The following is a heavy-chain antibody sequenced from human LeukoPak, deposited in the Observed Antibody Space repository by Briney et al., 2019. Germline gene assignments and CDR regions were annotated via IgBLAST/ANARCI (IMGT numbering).Heavy chain of an antibody. V-gene: IGHV3-21*01. CDR2: ISSSSSYI. Sequence: GGSLRFSCAASGFSFSIYSMIWVRQAPGKGLEWVSSISSSSSYIYYADSVKGRFTISRDNAKNSLYLQMDRLRAEDTAVYYCARAYYGSGTSHFDSWGQGTLVTVSS. CDR1: GFSFSIYS. J-gene: IGHJ4*02. D-gene: IGHD3-10*01. CDR3: ARAYYGSGTSHFDS.